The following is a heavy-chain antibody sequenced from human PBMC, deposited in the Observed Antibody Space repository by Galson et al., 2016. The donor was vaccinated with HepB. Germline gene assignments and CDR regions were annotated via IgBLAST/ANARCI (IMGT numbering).Heavy chain of an antibody. J-gene: IGHJ4*02. Sequence: QSGAEVKKPGESLKISCKGFGYSFSNYWIGWVRQMPGKGLEWMGIIGPRDSETNYSPSFEGQVTISADKSITTAYLQWSSLKASDTAIYYCASRPRDADDLSCYYWMYWGQGTLVTVSS. V-gene: IGHV5-51*01. CDR2: IGPRDSET. CDR3: ASRPRDADDLSCYYWMY. CDR1: GYSFSNYW. D-gene: IGHD3-3*01.